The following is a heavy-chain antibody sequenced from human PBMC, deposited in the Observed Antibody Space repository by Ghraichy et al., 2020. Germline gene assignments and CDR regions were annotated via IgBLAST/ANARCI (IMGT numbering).Heavy chain of an antibody. CDR2: INHSGST. Sequence: SETLSLTCAVYGGSFSGYYWSWIRKPPGKGLEGIGEINHSGSTNYNPSLKSRVTISVDTSKNQFSLKLSSVTAADTAVYYCAVRFGALNWFDPWGQGTLVTVSS. CDR1: GGSFSGYY. CDR3: AVRFGALNWFDP. D-gene: IGHD3-10*01. V-gene: IGHV4-34*01. J-gene: IGHJ5*02.